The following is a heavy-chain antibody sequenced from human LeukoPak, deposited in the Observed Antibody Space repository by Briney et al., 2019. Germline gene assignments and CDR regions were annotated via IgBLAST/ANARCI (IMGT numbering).Heavy chain of an antibody. CDR3: AKMRYRDSGWFDY. CDR1: GFTFSSYE. CDR2: ISSSGSTI. Sequence: GGSLRLSCAASGFTFSSYEMNWVRQAPGKGLEWVSHISSSGSTIYYADSVKGRFTISRDNAKNSLYLQMNSLRAEDTAVYYCAKMRYRDSGWFDYWGQGTLVTVSS. D-gene: IGHD6-19*01. J-gene: IGHJ4*02. V-gene: IGHV3-48*03.